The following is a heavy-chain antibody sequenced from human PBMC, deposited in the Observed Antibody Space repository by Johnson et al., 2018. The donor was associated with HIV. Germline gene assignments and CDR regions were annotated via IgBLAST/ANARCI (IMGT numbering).Heavy chain of an antibody. D-gene: IGHD3-16*01. Sequence: QLVESGGGLVQPGGSLRLSCAASGFTISGFYMSWVRQAPGKVPEWLSVVSSGGTSYYADSVRGRFTVSRDNSKNTLYLQMSSLRAEDTALYYCVRDDRPDGFDIWGQGTMVTVSS. CDR1: GFTISGFY. J-gene: IGHJ3*02. CDR3: VRDDRPDGFDI. CDR2: VSSGGTS. V-gene: IGHV3-66*02.